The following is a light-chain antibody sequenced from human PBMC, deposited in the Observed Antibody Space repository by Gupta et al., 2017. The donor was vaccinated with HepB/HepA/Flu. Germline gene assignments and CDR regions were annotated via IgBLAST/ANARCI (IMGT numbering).Light chain of an antibody. Sequence: IVLTHPPATLSLSPGERATLPCRASQSVSTYLAWYQQKPGQAPRLLIYDASNRATGIPARFSGSGSGTEFTLTITSLEPEEFAVYYCQQRSNWPPLTFGGGTKVEIK. CDR1: QSVSTY. V-gene: IGKV3-11*01. J-gene: IGKJ4*01. CDR2: DAS. CDR3: QQRSNWPPLT.